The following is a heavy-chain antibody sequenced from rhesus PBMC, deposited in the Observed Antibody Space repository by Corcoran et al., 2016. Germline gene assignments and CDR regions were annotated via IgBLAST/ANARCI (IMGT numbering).Heavy chain of an antibody. CDR3: ARDWGY. J-gene: IGHJ4*01. Sequence: QVQLQESGPGLVKPSETLSLTCAVSGDSISSGYYFWSWIRQPPGKGLEWIGYITYNGSTRYNPSLKSRVTISRDTSKNQFSLKLSSVTAADTAVYSCARDWGYWGQGVLVTVSS. CDR1: GDSISSGYYF. CDR2: ITYNGST. D-gene: IGHD3-34*01. V-gene: IGHV4-122*02.